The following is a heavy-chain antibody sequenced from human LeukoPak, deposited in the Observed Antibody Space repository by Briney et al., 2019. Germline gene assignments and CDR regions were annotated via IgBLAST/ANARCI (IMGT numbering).Heavy chain of an antibody. Sequence: PWGSLRLSCSASGFTFSTYTMHWVRQAQGEGLGYVSSISDHGRGTYYADSVRGRFTISRDNSKNTLYLQMSSLRAEDSAGYYCVKDRSGTFAFDVWGQGTAVTVSS. J-gene: IGHJ3*01. D-gene: IGHD3-10*01. CDR2: ISDHGRGT. CDR1: GFTFSTYT. V-gene: IGHV3-64D*09. CDR3: VKDRSGTFAFDV.